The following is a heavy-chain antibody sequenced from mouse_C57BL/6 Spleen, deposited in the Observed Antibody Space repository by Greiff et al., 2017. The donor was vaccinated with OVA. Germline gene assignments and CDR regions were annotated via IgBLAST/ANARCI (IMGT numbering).Heavy chain of an antibody. Sequence: VKLMESGPGLVQPSQSLSITCTVSSFSLTSYGVHWVRQSPGKGLEWLGVIWSGGSTDYNAAFISRLSISKDNSKSQVFFKMNSLQADDTAIYYCASPTGGVDWGQGTLVTVSA. V-gene: IGHV2-2*01. D-gene: IGHD4-1*02. CDR3: ASPTGGVD. CDR1: SFSLTSYG. CDR2: IWSGGST. J-gene: IGHJ3*01.